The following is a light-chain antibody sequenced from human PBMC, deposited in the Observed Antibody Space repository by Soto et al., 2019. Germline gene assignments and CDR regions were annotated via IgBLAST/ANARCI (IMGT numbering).Light chain of an antibody. CDR2: EVN. CDR1: SSDIGRYNY. Sequence: ALTHPASVSGSPGQSITISCTGTSSDIGRYNYVSWFQQHPGKVPKLVIFEVNYRPSGVSDRFSGSKSGNTASLTITGLQAEDEADYYCTSCITANTRCVFGSGTKVTVL. J-gene: IGLJ1*01. CDR3: TSCITANTRCV. V-gene: IGLV2-14*01.